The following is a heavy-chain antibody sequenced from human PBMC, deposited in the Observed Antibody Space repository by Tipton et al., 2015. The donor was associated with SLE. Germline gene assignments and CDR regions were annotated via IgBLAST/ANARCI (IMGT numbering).Heavy chain of an antibody. Sequence: TLSLTCAVYGGSFSGYYWSWIRQPPGKGLEWIGSIYYSGSTYYNPSLKSRVTISVDTSKNQFSLKLSSVTAADTAVYYCARDHAFDIWGQGTMVTVSS. CDR3: ARDHAFDI. V-gene: IGHV4-34*01. CDR2: IYYSGST. CDR1: GGSFSGYY. J-gene: IGHJ3*02.